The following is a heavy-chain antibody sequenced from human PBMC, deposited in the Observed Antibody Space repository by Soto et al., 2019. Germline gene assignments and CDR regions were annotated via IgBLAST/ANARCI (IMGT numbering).Heavy chain of an antibody. CDR3: ARGTHPYFNDY. CDR1: GYTFTSYD. CDR2: MNPNNGNT. V-gene: IGHV1-8*01. J-gene: IGHJ4*02. Sequence: QVQLVQSGAEVKKPGASVKVSCKASGYTFTSYDINWVRKATGQGLEWMGWMNPNNGNTGYAQKFQGRVTMTRNTAISTVYREFSSLRSEDTAVYYCARGTHPYFNDYWGQGTLVTVSS. D-gene: IGHD2-8*01.